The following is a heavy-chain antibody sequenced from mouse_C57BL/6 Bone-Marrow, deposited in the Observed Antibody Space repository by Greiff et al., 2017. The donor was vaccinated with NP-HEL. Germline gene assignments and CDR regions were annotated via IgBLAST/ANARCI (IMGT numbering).Heavy chain of an antibody. CDR1: GYTFTDYY. CDR2: INPNHGGT. CDR3: ARDGYYPWFAY. V-gene: IGHV1-26*01. Sequence: EVKLQQSGPELVKPGASVKISCKASGYTFTDYYMNWVKQSHGKSLEWIGDINPNHGGTSYNQKFKGKATLTVDKSSSTAYMELRSLTSEDSAVYYCARDGYYPWFAYWGQGTLVTVSA. D-gene: IGHD2-3*01. J-gene: IGHJ3*01.